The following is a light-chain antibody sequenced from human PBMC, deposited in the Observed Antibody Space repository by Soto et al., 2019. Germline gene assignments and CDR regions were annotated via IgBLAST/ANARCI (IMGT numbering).Light chain of an antibody. J-gene: IGLJ3*02. CDR1: SSDVGGYKY. CDR2: EVS. Sequence: QSALTQPASVSGSPGQSITISCTGTSSDVGGYKYVSWYQQHPGKVPKLIIYEVSNRPSGVSDRFSGSKSENTASLTISGLHSEDEADYYCTSYTLRSTVVFGGGTKLTVL. V-gene: IGLV2-14*01. CDR3: TSYTLRSTVV.